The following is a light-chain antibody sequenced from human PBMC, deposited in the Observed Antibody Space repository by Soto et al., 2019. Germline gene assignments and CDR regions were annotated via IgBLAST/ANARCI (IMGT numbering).Light chain of an antibody. J-gene: IGLJ1*01. V-gene: IGLV2-14*01. CDR2: EVS. CDR1: SSDIGGYNY. CDR3: SSFTISSTLYV. Sequence: QSVLTQPASVSGSPGQSITISCAGTSSDIGGYNYVSWYQQHPGTAPKVIIYEVSNRPSGVSNRFSGSKSGNTASLTISGLQAEDEADYYCSSFTISSTLYVFGSGNKVTVL.